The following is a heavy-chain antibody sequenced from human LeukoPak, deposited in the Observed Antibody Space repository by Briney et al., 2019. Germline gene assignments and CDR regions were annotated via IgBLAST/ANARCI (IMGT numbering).Heavy chain of an antibody. CDR1: GGSFSGYY. Sequence: PSETLSLTCAVYGGSFSGYYWSWIRQPPGKGLEWIGSIYYSGSTYYNPSLKSRVTISVDTSKNQFSLKLSSVTAADTAVYYCARRDGGYSYGTNYYGMDVWGQGTTVTVSS. V-gene: IGHV4-34*01. CDR3: ARRDGGYSYGTNYYGMDV. CDR2: IYYSGST. J-gene: IGHJ6*02. D-gene: IGHD5-18*01.